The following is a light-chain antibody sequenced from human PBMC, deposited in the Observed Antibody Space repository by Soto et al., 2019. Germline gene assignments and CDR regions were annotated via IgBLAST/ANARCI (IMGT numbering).Light chain of an antibody. V-gene: IGKV3D-15*01. CDR2: GIS. CDR3: QQHGQWPIT. CDR1: QSVNSN. Sequence: EIAMTPSPATLSLSPGARATLPCRASQSVNSNYLAWYQQKPGQAPRLLIYGISKRATDIPDRFSGSGSGTEFTLTISSLQPEDFATYYCQQHGQWPITFGQGTRLEI. J-gene: IGKJ5*01.